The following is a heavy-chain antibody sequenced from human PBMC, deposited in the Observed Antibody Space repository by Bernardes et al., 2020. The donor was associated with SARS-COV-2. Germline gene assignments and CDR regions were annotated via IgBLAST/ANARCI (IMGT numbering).Heavy chain of an antibody. CDR2: IHYSGST. V-gene: IGHV4-59*01. Sequence: SESLSLTCTVSVSSISNYYCSCIRQPPAKGLEWISYIHYSGSTSYSPSLKSRVTISVNPSNNQFSLKLSSVTAADTAVYYCAREWSSFDYWGQGALVTVSS. CDR1: VSSISNYY. CDR3: AREWSSFDY. D-gene: IGHD1-26*01. J-gene: IGHJ4*02.